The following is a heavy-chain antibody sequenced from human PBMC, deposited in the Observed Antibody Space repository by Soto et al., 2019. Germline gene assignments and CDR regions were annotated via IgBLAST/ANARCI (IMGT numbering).Heavy chain of an antibody. V-gene: IGHV4-59*01. D-gene: IGHD2-2*01. CDR3: ARGRGGWFINQLLNAFDI. CDR1: GGSISSYY. J-gene: IGHJ3*02. Sequence: QVQLQESGPGLVKPSETLSLTCTVSGGSISSYYWSWIRQPPGKGLEWNGYIYYSGSTNYNPSLKSRVTLSVDTSKYQFSLKLSSVTAADTAVYYCARGRGGWFINQLLNAFDIWGQGTMVTVSS. CDR2: IYYSGST.